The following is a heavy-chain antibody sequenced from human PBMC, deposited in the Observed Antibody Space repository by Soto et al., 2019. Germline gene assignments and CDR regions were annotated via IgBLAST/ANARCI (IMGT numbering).Heavy chain of an antibody. CDR1: DGSLSPNY. CDR3: ARGPIDYGDSYYFYYGMDV. J-gene: IGHJ6*02. D-gene: IGHD4-17*01. V-gene: IGHV4-59*12. CDR2: IYYAGTT. Sequence: PSETLSLTCTVSDGSLSPNYWSWIRQPPGKGLEWIGYIYYAGTTTYNPSLQSRVTISLDTSKNEVSLKLTSVTAADTAIYYCARGPIDYGDSYYFYYGMDVWGQGTTVTVSS.